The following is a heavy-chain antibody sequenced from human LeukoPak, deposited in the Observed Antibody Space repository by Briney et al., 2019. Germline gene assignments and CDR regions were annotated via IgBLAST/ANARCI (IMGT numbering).Heavy chain of an antibody. J-gene: IGHJ4*02. D-gene: IGHD3-22*01. Sequence: PSQTLSLTCTVSGGSISSGGYYWSWIRQHPGKGLEWIGYIYYSGSTYYNPSLKSRVTISVDTSKNQFSLKLSPVTAADTAVYYCARSRDSSGYYLFDYWGQGTLVTVSS. V-gene: IGHV4-31*03. CDR2: IYYSGST. CDR1: GGSISSGGYY. CDR3: ARSRDSSGYYLFDY.